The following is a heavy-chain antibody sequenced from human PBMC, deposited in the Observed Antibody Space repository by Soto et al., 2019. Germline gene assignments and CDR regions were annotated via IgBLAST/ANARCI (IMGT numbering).Heavy chain of an antibody. CDR3: ARDAYYYDRSGARYYGMDV. CDR2: IYYSGST. Sequence: QVQLQESGPGLVKPSQTLSLTCTVSGGSISSGGYYWSWIRQHPGKGLEWIGYIYYSGSTYYNPSLKSRVTISVETSKNQFSLKLSSVTAADTAVYYCARDAYYYDRSGARYYGMDVWGQGTTVTVSS. V-gene: IGHV4-31*03. CDR1: GGSISSGGYY. J-gene: IGHJ6*02. D-gene: IGHD3-22*01.